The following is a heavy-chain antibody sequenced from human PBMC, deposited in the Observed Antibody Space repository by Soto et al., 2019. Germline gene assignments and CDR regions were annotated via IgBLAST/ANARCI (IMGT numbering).Heavy chain of an antibody. D-gene: IGHD2-2*01. J-gene: IGHJ6*01. CDR3: LRELGFTERPADDYYYY. CDR1: GGDRSNRTHY. CDR2: LYYGGT. V-gene: IGHV4-61*01. Sequence: LSLTVQDSGGDRSNRTHYWTWFRQPPVKGLEWIGFLYYGGTNYNPSLKSRLTIALHTSKNQISLNLSSVTAANTAVYYSLRELGFTERPADDYYYY.